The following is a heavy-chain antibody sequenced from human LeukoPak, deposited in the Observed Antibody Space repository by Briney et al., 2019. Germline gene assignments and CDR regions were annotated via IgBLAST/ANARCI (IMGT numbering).Heavy chain of an antibody. J-gene: IGHJ4*02. V-gene: IGHV4-59*01. CDR3: AREGYSYGLRAFDY. D-gene: IGHD5-18*01. Sequence: SETLSLTCTVSGXSISSYYWSWIRQPPGKGLEWIGYIYYSGSTNYNPSLKSRVTISVDTFKNQFSLKLSSVTAADTAVYYCAREGYSYGLRAFDYWGQGTLVTVSS. CDR2: IYYSGST. CDR1: GXSISSYY.